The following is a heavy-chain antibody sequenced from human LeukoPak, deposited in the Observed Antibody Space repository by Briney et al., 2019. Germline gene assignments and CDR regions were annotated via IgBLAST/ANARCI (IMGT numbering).Heavy chain of an antibody. CDR2: INHSGST. CDR1: GGSFSGYY. V-gene: IGHV4-34*01. J-gene: IGHJ3*02. CDR3: ARASHGYCSSTSCSRRALDI. Sequence: SETLSLTCAVYGGSFSGYYWSWIRQPPGKGLEWIGEINHSGSTNYNPSLKSRVTISVDTSKNQFSLKLSSVTAADTAVYYCARASHGYCSSTSCSRRALDIWGQGTMVTVSS. D-gene: IGHD2-2*01.